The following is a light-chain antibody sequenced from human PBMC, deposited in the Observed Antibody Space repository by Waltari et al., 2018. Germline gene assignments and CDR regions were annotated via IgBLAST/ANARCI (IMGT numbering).Light chain of an antibody. V-gene: IGLV1-47*01. CDR2: RDT. CDR1: SSNIGQYY. CDR3: AVWDDSLSGPV. Sequence: QSVVTQPPSASGTPGQRVTISCSGSSSNIGQYYVFLYQHLPGTAPKLLIYRDTQRPSGVPDRFSGSKSGTSASLAISGLRSEDEADYYCAVWDDSLSGPVFGGGTKLTVL. J-gene: IGLJ2*01.